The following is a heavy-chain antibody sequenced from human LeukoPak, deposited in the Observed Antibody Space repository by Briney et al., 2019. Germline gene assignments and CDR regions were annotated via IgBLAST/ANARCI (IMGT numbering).Heavy chain of an antibody. D-gene: IGHD4-23*01. V-gene: IGHV3-21*01. CDR2: ISSSSSYI. J-gene: IGHJ6*03. CDR1: GFTFSSYS. CDR3: ARDPGGTGGNGYYYYMDV. Sequence: PGGSLRLSCAASGFTFSSYSMNWVRQAPGKGLEWVSSISSSSSYIYYADSVKGRFTISRDNAKNSLYLQMNSLRAEDTAVYYCARDPGGTGGNGYYYYMDVWGKGTTVTVSS.